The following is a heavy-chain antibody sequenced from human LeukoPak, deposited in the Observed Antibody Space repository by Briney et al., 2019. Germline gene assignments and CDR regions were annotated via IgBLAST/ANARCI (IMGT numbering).Heavy chain of an antibody. CDR2: MNPNSGNT. V-gene: IGHV1-8*01. D-gene: IGHD3-3*01. J-gene: IGHJ6*02. Sequence: EASVKVSCKASGYTFTSYDINWVRQATGQGLEWMGWMNPNSGNTGYAQKFQGRVTMTRNTSISTAYMELSSLRSEDTAVYYCARGRYYDFWSGYSGYYYYYGMDVWGQGTTVTVSS. CDR3: ARGRYYDFWSGYSGYYYYYGMDV. CDR1: GYTFTSYD.